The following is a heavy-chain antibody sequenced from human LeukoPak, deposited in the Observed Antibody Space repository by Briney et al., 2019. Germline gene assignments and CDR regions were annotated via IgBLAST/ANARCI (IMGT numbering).Heavy chain of an antibody. J-gene: IGHJ4*02. CDR2: ISYDGSNK. V-gene: IGHV3-30*03. Sequence: GRSLRLSCAASGFTFSRYGMHWVRQAPGKGLEWVSFISYDGSNKYYADSVKGRFTISRDNSKNTLYLQMNSLRAEDTAVYYCARRVQYCSSTSCPKRLDYWGQGTLVTVSS. D-gene: IGHD2-2*01. CDR3: ARRVQYCSSTSCPKRLDY. CDR1: GFTFSRYG.